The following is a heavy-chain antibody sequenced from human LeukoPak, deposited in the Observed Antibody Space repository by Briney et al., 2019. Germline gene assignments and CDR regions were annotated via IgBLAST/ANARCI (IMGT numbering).Heavy chain of an antibody. Sequence: GGSLRLSCAASGFTFSSYGLHWVRQAPGKGLEWVAVIWYDGSNKYYADSVKGRFTISRDNSETTLYLQMNSLRAEDTAVYYCARDRISGGTSGTTGSTYRPGYFDYWGQGTLVTVSS. CDR2: IWYDGSNK. CDR1: GFTFSSYG. D-gene: IGHD1-1*01. CDR3: ARDRISGGTSGTTGSTYRPGYFDY. J-gene: IGHJ4*02. V-gene: IGHV3-33*01.